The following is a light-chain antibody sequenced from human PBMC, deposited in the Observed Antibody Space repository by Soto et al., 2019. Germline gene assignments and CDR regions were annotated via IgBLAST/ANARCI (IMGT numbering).Light chain of an antibody. CDR2: GAS. CDR1: QSVSSK. CDR3: RQYNNWPPIT. J-gene: IGKJ5*01. Sequence: EILMTQSPATLSVSPGERATLSCGASQSVSSKLAWYQQKPGQAPRLLIYGASTRATGIPASFSGSGSGTEFTLTISSLQSEDFAVYYCRQYNNWPPITFGQGTRLEIK. V-gene: IGKV3-15*01.